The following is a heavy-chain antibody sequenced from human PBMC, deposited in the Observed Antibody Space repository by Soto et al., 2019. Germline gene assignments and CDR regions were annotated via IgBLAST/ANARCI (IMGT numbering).Heavy chain of an antibody. D-gene: IGHD1-7*01. CDR2: IRSKAYGGTT. V-gene: IGHV3-49*04. J-gene: IGHJ3*02. CDR3: TRCAGPTPLDAFDI. Sequence: GGSLRLSCTASGFTFGDYAMSWVRQAPGKGLEWVGFIRSKAYGGTTEYAASVKGRFTISRDDSKSIAYLQMNSLKTEDTAVYYCTRCAGPTPLDAFDIWGQGTMVTVSS. CDR1: GFTFGDYA.